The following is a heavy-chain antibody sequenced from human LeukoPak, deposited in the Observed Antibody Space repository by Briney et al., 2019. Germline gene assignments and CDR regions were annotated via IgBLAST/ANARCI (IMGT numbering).Heavy chain of an antibody. CDR1: GFTFSSYD. V-gene: IGHV3-13*01. Sequence: PGGSLRLSCAASGFTFSSYDMHWVRQATGKGLEWVSAIGTAGDTYYPGSVKGRFTISRENAKNSLYLQMNSLRAGDTAVYYCARGHEYYDYVWGSYHVPNPPFDYWGQGTLVTVSS. CDR3: ARGHEYYDYVWGSYHVPNPPFDY. CDR2: IGTAGDT. J-gene: IGHJ4*02. D-gene: IGHD3-16*02.